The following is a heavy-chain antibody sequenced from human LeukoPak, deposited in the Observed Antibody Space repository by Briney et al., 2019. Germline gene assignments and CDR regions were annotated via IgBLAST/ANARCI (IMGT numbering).Heavy chain of an antibody. V-gene: IGHV1-69*05. J-gene: IGHJ6*03. CDR1: GGTFSSYA. D-gene: IGHD2-21*02. Sequence: SVKVSCKASGGTFSSYAISWVRQAPGQELEWMGGIIPIFGTANYAQKFQGRVTITTDESTSTAYMELSSLRSEDTAVYYCARGPFKGYCGGDCYALRYYYYYMDVWGKGTTVTVSS. CDR3: ARGPFKGYCGGDCYALRYYYYYMDV. CDR2: IIPIFGTA.